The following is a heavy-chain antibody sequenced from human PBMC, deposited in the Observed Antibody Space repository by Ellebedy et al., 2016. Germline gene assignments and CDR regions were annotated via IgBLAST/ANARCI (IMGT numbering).Heavy chain of an antibody. CDR2: IYYTGST. J-gene: IGHJ3*01. CDR1: Y. D-gene: IGHD2-2*01. Sequence: YMSWVRQTPGKGLEWIGTIYYTGSTFYSPSLQSRLSMSVDTSKNEFSLNLSSATAADTAVYYCARSIVVVSADPPEDRSFDVWGQGAMVTVSS. CDR3: ARSIVVVSADPPEDRSFDV. V-gene: IGHV4-39*01.